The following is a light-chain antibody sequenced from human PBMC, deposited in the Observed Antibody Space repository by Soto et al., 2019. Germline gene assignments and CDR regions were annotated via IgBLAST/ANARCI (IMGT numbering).Light chain of an antibody. J-gene: IGLJ1*01. CDR3: CSYAGSSTV. CDR2: EVS. V-gene: IGLV2-23*02. Sequence: QSVLTQPVSVSGSPGQSITISCTGTSSDVGSYNFVSWYQQPPGKAPKLMIYEVSKRPSGVSNRFSGSKSGTTASLTISGLQAEDEADYYCCSYAGSSTVFGTGTKVTVL. CDR1: SSDVGSYNF.